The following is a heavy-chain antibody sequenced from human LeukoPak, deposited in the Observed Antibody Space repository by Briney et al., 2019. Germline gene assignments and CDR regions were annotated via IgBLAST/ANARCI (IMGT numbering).Heavy chain of an antibody. CDR3: ARGDYYDSSGYYANPHFDY. CDR1: GFTFSSYS. CDR2: ISSSSSYI. Sequence: PGGSLRLSCAASGFTFSSYSMNWVRQAPGKGLEWVSSISSSSSYIYYADSVKGRFTISRDNAKNSLYLQMNSLRAEDTAVYYCARGDYYDSSGYYANPHFDYWGQGTLVTVSS. D-gene: IGHD3-22*01. V-gene: IGHV3-21*01. J-gene: IGHJ4*02.